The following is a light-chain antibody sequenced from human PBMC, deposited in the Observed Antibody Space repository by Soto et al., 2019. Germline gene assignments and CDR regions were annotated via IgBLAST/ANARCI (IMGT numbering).Light chain of an antibody. J-gene: IGLJ2*01. Sequence: QSALTQPPSVSGSPGQSVTISGTGTSSDVGSYNRVSWYKQPPGIAPKLLIYEVSNRPSGVPGRFPGSKSGNTASLTPSWLQAAAEADYFYSTYTGSRSLVFGGGNKLTVL. V-gene: IGLV2-18*03. CDR2: EVS. CDR3: STYTGSRSLV. CDR1: SSDVGSYNR.